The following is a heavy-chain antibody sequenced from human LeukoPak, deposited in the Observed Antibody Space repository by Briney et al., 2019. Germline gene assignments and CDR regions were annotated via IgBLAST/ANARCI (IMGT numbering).Heavy chain of an antibody. CDR1: GFTFSSYA. CDR2: ISGSGGSR. D-gene: IGHD6-19*01. J-gene: IGHJ4*02. CDR3: SKGPPPPIAVADYFDF. Sequence: PGGSLRLSCAASGFTFSSYAMSWVRQAPGKGLEWVSAISGSGGSRYYADSVKGRFTISSDNSKHTVYLQMNSWRAEDTAVYYCSKGPPPPIAVADYFDFWGQGTRVTVSS. V-gene: IGHV3-23*01.